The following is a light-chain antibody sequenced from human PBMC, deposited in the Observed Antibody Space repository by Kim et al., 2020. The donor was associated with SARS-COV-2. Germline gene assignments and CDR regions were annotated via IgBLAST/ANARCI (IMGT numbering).Light chain of an antibody. J-gene: IGKJ5*01. CDR3: QQYHNWPGIT. Sequence: SPGERAALSCRASRSLGIKFAWYQHQPGQAPRLRIYDASTRDTGIPPRFSGSGSGTDFTLTIGSLQSEDFALYYCQQYHNWPGITFGQGTRLEIK. CDR1: RSLGIK. V-gene: IGKV3-15*01. CDR2: DAS.